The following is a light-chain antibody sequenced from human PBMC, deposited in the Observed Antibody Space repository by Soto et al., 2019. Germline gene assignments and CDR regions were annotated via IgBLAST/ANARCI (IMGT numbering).Light chain of an antibody. CDR1: QSVSSN. Sequence: EIVMTQSPATLSVSPGERSTLSCRASQSVSSNLAWYQQKPGQAPRLLIYGASSRATGIPARFSGSGSGTEFTLTIRSLQSEDFAIYYCQQYNDWPPFTFGPGTTVDIK. V-gene: IGKV3-15*01. CDR3: QQYNDWPPFT. CDR2: GAS. J-gene: IGKJ3*01.